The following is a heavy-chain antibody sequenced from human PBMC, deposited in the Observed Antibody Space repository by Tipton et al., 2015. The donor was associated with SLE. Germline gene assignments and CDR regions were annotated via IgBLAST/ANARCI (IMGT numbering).Heavy chain of an antibody. CDR1: GASISSYSYY. V-gene: IGHV4-61*02. J-gene: IGHJ4*02. CDR3: ARADYNLWY. CDR2: IYSSGST. Sequence: LRLSCTVSGASISSYSYYWSWIRQPAGKGLEWIGRIYSSGSTTYNPSLKSRVTISIDTSKSQLSLKLNSVTAADTAVYYCARADYNLWYWGQGTLVTVSS. D-gene: IGHD4-11*01.